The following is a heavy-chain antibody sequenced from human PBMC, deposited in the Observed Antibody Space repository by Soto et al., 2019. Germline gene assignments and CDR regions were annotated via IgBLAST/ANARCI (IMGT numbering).Heavy chain of an antibody. CDR3: AREDYGGNSGDAFDI. V-gene: IGHV1-3*01. CDR1: GYAFTSYA. J-gene: IGHJ3*02. CDR2: INAGNGNT. D-gene: IGHD4-17*01. Sequence: ASVKVSCKASGYAFTSYAMHWVRQAPGQRLEWMGWINAGNGNTKYSQKFQGRVTITRDTSASTAYMELSSLRSEDTAVYYCAREDYGGNSGDAFDIWGQGTMVTVSS.